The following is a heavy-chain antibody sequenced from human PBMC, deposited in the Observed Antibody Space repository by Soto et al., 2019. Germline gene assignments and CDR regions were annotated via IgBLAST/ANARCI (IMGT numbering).Heavy chain of an antibody. V-gene: IGHV3-11*01. CDR3: ASNHLRLRFLEWLPGGDHYYYYMDV. CDR1: GFTFSDYY. J-gene: IGHJ6*03. CDR2: ISSSGSTI. Sequence: LRLSCAASGFTFSDYYMSWIRQAPGKGLEWVSYISSSGSTIYYADSVKGRFTISRDNAKNSLYLQMNSLRAEDTAVYYCASNHLRLRFLEWLPGGDHYYYYMDVWGKGTTVTVSS. D-gene: IGHD3-3*01.